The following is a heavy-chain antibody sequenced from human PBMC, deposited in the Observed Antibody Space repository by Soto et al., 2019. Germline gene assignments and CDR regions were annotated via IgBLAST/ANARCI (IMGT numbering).Heavy chain of an antibody. CDR1: GFTFSSYA. V-gene: IGHV3-30-3*01. CDR3: ARGIAAAEPYYYYYGMDV. J-gene: IGHJ6*02. Sequence: PGGSLRLSCAASGFTFSSYAMHWVRQAPGKGLEWVAVIPYDGSNKYYADSVKGRFTISRDNSKNTLYLQMNSLRAEDTAVYYCARGIAAAEPYYYYYGMDVWGQGTTVTVSS. CDR2: IPYDGSNK. D-gene: IGHD6-13*01.